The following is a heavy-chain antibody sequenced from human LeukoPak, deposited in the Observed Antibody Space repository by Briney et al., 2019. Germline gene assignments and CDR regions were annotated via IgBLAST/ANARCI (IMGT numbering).Heavy chain of an antibody. CDR1: GGSISSYY. J-gene: IGHJ4*02. Sequence: SETLSLTCTVSGGSISSYYWSWIRQPPGKVLEWIGYIYYSGSTNYNPSLKSRVTISVDTSKNQFSLKLSSVTAADTAVYYCARCRDGYNCDYWGQGTLVTVSS. CDR2: IYYSGST. D-gene: IGHD5-24*01. CDR3: ARCRDGYNCDY. V-gene: IGHV4-59*08.